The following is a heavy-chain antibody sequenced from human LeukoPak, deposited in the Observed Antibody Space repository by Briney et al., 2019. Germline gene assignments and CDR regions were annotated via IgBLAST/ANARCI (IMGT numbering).Heavy chain of an antibody. CDR3: ARVLWNGDYPRFDY. V-gene: IGHV3-53*01. J-gene: IGHJ4*02. CDR2: IYSGGTT. CDR1: GFSVSSNY. Sequence: GGSLRLSCAASGFSVSSNYMNWVRQAPGKGLEWVSIIYSGGTTYYADSVKGRFTISRDNSKNTLYLQMNSLRAEDTAVYYCARVLWNGDYPRFDYWGQGTLVTVSS. D-gene: IGHD4-17*01.